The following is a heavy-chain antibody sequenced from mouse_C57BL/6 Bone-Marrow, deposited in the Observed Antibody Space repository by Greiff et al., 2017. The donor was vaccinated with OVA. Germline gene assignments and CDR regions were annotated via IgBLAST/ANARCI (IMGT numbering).Heavy chain of an antibody. D-gene: IGHD1-1*02. CDR2: ISYDGSN. J-gene: IGHJ4*01. CDR1: GYSITSGYY. V-gene: IGHV3-6*01. CDR3: ASDGTFYAMDY. Sequence: ESGPGLVKPSQSLSLTCSVTGYSITSGYYWNWIRQFPGNKLEWMGYISYDGSNNYNPSLKNRISITRYTSKNQFFLKLNSVTTEDTATYYCASDGTFYAMDYWGQGTSVTVSS.